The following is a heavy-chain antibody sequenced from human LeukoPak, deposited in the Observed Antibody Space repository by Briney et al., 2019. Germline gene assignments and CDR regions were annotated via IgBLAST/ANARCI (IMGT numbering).Heavy chain of an antibody. D-gene: IGHD3-22*01. V-gene: IGHV3-30*02. Sequence: GGSLRLSCAASGFTFSSYGMHWVRQAPGKGLEWVAFIPYDGSNEYYADSVKGRFTISRDNSKNTLYLQMNSLRPEDTAVYYCAKYGDSSAYWGQGTLVTVSS. CDR3: AKYGDSSAY. CDR2: IPYDGSNE. CDR1: GFTFSSYG. J-gene: IGHJ4*02.